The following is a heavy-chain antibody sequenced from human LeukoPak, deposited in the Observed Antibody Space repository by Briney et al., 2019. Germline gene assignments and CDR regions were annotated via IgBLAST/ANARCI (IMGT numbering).Heavy chain of an antibody. Sequence: PSETLSLTCTVFDASISGYYWSWIRQPPGKGLEWIGSIHFSGSTNYNPSLRSRVTISVDTSKNQLSLKLSSVTAADTAVYYCARDLGGIYFDYWGQGTLVTVSS. D-gene: IGHD1-26*01. V-gene: IGHV4-59*01. J-gene: IGHJ4*02. CDR3: ARDLGGIYFDY. CDR1: DASISGYY. CDR2: IHFSGST.